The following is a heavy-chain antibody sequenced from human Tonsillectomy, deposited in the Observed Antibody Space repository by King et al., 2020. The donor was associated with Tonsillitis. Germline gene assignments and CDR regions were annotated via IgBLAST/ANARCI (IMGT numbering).Heavy chain of an antibody. CDR1: GYSFTTYW. J-gene: IGHJ5*02. Sequence: QLVQSGAEVKKPGESLRISCKGSGYSFTTYWISWVRQMPGKGLEWMGRIDPSDSYTNYTPSFRGHVTMSADKSISPAYLQWSSLKASDTAMYFCARHELGGIAGTTASWGQGTLVTVSS. CDR2: IDPSDSYT. V-gene: IGHV5-10-1*03. CDR3: ARHELGGIAGTTAS. D-gene: IGHD1-7*01.